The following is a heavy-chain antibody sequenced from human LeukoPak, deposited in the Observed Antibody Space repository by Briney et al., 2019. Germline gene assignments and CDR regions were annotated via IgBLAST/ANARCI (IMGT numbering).Heavy chain of an antibody. J-gene: IGHJ4*02. CDR3: ASQQWLVPPFDY. V-gene: IGHV3-48*01. Sequence: GGSLRLSCAASGFTFSSYSMNWVRQAPGKGLEWVSYISSGSSTIYYADSVKGRFTISRDNAKNSLYLQMNSLRAEDTAVYYCASQQWLVPPFDYWGQGTLVTVSS. CDR1: GFTFSSYS. D-gene: IGHD6-19*01. CDR2: ISSGSSTI.